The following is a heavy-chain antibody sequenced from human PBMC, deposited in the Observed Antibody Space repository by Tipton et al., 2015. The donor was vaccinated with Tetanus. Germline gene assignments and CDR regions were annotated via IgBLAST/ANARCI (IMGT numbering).Heavy chain of an antibody. D-gene: IGHD3-22*01. CDR3: ARHNYDSSGYYYEGLGY. V-gene: IGHV1-69*01. CDR2: IIPIFGTA. J-gene: IGHJ4*02. CDR1: GGIFSSYA. Sequence: QLVQSGAEVKKPGSSVKVSCKASGGIFSSYAISWVRQAPGQGLEWMGGIIPIFGTANYAQKFQGRVTITADESTSTAYMGLSSLRSEDTAVYYCARHNYDSSGYYYEGLGYWGQGTLVTVSS.